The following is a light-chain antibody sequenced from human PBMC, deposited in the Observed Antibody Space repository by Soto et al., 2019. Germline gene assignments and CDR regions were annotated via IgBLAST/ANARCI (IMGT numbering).Light chain of an antibody. CDR1: QSVTSN. V-gene: IGKV3-15*01. CDR2: RAS. J-gene: IGKJ1*01. CDR3: QQYDYWWT. Sequence: IVMTQSPASLSVSPLEIATLSFRASQSVTSNVAWYQQKPGQAPRLLIYRASARATGVPARFSGSGSGTEFTLTISSLQSEDFGIYYCQQYDYWWTFGQGTKVDI.